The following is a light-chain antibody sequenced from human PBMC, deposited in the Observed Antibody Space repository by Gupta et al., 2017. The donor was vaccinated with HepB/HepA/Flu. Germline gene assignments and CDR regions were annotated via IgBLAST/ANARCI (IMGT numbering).Light chain of an antibody. CDR1: QDIDNY. J-gene: IGKJ2*03. CDR2: GAF. Sequence: DIQMTQSPSFLSASIGDRVIITCQASQDIDNYLNWYQQKPGKAPKLLIYGAFNLETGVPSRFSGSGSGTDFTLTISSLQPEDIATYYCQQYDNRRRSFGQGTKLEIK. V-gene: IGKV1-33*01. CDR3: QQYDNRRRS.